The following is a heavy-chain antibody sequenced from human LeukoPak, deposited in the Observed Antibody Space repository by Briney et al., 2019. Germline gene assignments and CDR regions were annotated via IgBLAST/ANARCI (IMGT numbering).Heavy chain of an antibody. D-gene: IGHD6-13*01. CDR1: GFTFSSYS. CDR3: ARDSFSSSWPIDY. Sequence: PGGSLRLSCAASGFTFSSYSMNWVRRAPGKGLEWVSSNSSSSSYIYYADSVKGRFTISRDNAKNSLYLQMNSLRAEDTAVYYCARDSFSSSWPIDYWGQGTLVTVSS. V-gene: IGHV3-21*01. CDR2: NSSSSSYI. J-gene: IGHJ4*02.